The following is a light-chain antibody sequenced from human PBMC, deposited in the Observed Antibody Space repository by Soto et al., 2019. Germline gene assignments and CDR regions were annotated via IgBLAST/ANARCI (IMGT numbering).Light chain of an antibody. J-gene: IGLJ2*01. CDR1: SSDVGGYNY. Sequence: QSALTQPASVSGSPGQSITISCTGTSSDVGGYNYVSWYQQHPGKAPKLMIYEVSNRPSGVSNRFSGSKSGNTASLTISGLQAEDEADYYCSSYTSSNTVVFGGGTQLTV. CDR3: SSYTSSNTVV. V-gene: IGLV2-14*01. CDR2: EVS.